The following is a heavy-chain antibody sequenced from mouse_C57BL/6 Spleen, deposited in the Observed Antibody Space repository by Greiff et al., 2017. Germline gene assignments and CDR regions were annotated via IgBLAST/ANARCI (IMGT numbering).Heavy chain of an antibody. J-gene: IGHJ3*01. CDR3: ARDYYGSSAAY. D-gene: IGHD1-1*01. CDR1: GYSITSGYY. Sequence: EVQRVESGPGLVKPSQSLSLTCSVTGYSITSGYYWNWIRQFPGNKLEWMGYISYDGSNNYNPSLKNRISITRDTSNNQFFLKLNSVTTEDTATYYCARDYYGSSAAYWGQGTLVTVSA. V-gene: IGHV3-6*01. CDR2: ISYDGSN.